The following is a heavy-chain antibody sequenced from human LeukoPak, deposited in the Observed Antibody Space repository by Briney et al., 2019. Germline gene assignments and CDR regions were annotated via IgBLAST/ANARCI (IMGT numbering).Heavy chain of an antibody. V-gene: IGHV4-59*08. CDR2: IYNSGTT. CDR1: GGSFSGYY. J-gene: IGHJ4*02. CDR3: ARSMIRGVSPCDF. D-gene: IGHD3-10*01. Sequence: PSETLSLTCAVYGGSFSGYYWGWIRQPPGKGLEWIGYIYNSGTTNYNPSLKSRVTISVDSSKNQFSLNLNYVTAADTAVYYCARSMIRGVSPCDFWGQGTLVTVSS.